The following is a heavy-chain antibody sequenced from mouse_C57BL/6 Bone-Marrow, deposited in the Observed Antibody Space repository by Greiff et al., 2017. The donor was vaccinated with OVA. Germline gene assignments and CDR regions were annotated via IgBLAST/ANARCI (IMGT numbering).Heavy chain of an antibody. Sequence: VQLQQPGAELVKPGASVTLSCKASGYTFTSYWMHWVKQRPGQGIEWIGMIHLNSGSTNYNETFKSKATLTVDKSSSTAYMQLSSLTSEDSAVYYCARGSGYPDYWGQGTTLTVSS. CDR2: IHLNSGST. V-gene: IGHV1-64*01. J-gene: IGHJ2*01. CDR3: ARGSGYPDY. CDR1: GYTFTSYW. D-gene: IGHD3-2*02.